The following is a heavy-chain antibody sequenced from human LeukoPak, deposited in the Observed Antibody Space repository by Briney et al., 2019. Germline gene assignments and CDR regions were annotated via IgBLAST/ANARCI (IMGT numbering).Heavy chain of an antibody. J-gene: IGHJ6*04. D-gene: IGHD3-10*01. Sequence: GGSLRLSCAASGFTFSSYSMNWVRQAPGKGLEWVSSTSSSSSYIYYADSVKGRFTISRDNAKNSLYLQMNSLRAEDTAVYYCARDRGGMVRGVITYYYYYGMDVWGKGTTVTVSS. CDR1: GFTFSSYS. CDR3: ARDRGGMVRGVITYYYYYGMDV. CDR2: TSSSSSYI. V-gene: IGHV3-21*01.